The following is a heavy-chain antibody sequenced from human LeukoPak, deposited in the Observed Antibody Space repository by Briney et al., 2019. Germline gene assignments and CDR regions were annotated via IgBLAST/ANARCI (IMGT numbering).Heavy chain of an antibody. V-gene: IGHV4-59*01. CDR2: IYYGGST. CDR1: GGSISSYY. J-gene: IGHJ5*02. CDR3: ARATTGSTNWFDP. Sequence: SETLSLTCTVSGGSISSYYWSWTRQPPGKGLEWIGYIYYGGSTNYNPSLKSRVTISVDTSKNQYSLKLSSVTAADTAVYYCARATTGSTNWFDPWGQGTLVTVSS. D-gene: IGHD1-1*01.